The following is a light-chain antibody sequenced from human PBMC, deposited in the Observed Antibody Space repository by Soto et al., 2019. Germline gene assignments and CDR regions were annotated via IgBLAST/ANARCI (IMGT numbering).Light chain of an antibody. J-gene: IGKJ1*01. CDR2: STS. CDR3: HQDHTYPRT. CDR1: RDIRND. Sequence: AIQLTQSPSSLSASVGDRVTITCRASRDIRNDLGWYQQKPGQAPKLLIFSTSSLQTGVPSRFSGSRSGTDFTLTISSLQPEDLATYYCHQDHTYPRTFGQGTKVEIQ. V-gene: IGKV1-6*02.